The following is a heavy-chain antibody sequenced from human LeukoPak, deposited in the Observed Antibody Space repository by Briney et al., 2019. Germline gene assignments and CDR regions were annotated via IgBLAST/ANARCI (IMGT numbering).Heavy chain of an antibody. Sequence: ASVKVSCKASGYTFTSYGISWVRQAPGQGLEWMGWISAYNGNTNYAQKLQGRVTMTTDTSTSTAYMELRSLRSDDTAVYYCATVNLGQGVYYFDYWGQGTLVTVSS. CDR3: ATVNLGQGVYYFDY. D-gene: IGHD6-13*01. CDR2: ISAYNGNT. CDR1: GYTFTSYG. J-gene: IGHJ4*02. V-gene: IGHV1-18*01.